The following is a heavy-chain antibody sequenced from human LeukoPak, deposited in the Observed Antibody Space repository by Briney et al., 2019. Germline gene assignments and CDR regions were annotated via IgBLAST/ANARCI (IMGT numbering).Heavy chain of an antibody. J-gene: IGHJ4*02. D-gene: IGHD3-22*01. CDR2: ISYDGSNK. Sequence: PGGSLRLSCAASGFTFSSYGMHWVRQAPGKGLEWVAVISYDGSNKYYADSVKGRFTISRDNSKNTLYLQMNSLRAEDTAVYYCAKDEYYYDSSGYYGYFDYWGQGTLVTVSS. CDR1: GFTFSSYG. CDR3: AKDEYYYDSSGYYGYFDY. V-gene: IGHV3-30*18.